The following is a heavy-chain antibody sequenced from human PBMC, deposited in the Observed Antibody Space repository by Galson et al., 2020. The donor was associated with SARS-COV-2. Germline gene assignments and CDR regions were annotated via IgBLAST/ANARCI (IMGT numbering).Heavy chain of an antibody. CDR3: AKDGSYYIDY. CDR1: GFTFSSYG. D-gene: IGHD1-26*01. CDR2: TSYDGSNK. J-gene: IGHJ4*02. V-gene: IGHV3-30*18. Sequence: GGSLRLSCAASGFTFSSYGMHWVCQAPGTGLDWVALTSYDGSNKYYAYSVKGRFTISRDNSKNTLYLQMNSLRAEDTAVYYCAKDGSYYIDYWGQGTLVTVSS.